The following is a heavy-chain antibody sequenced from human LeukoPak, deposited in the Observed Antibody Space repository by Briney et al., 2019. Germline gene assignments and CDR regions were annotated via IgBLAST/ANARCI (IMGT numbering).Heavy chain of an antibody. CDR3: AKTPRYCSSSNCYAGYFDY. J-gene: IGHJ4*02. Sequence: PGGSLRLSCAASGFTFSSYAMSWVRQGPGKGLEWVSAIIGSGGSTYYADSVKGRFTISRDNSKNTLYLQMNSLRAEDTALYYCAKTPRYCSSSNCYAGYFDYWGQGTLVTVSS. CDR1: GFTFSSYA. CDR2: IIGSGGST. D-gene: IGHD2-2*01. V-gene: IGHV3-23*01.